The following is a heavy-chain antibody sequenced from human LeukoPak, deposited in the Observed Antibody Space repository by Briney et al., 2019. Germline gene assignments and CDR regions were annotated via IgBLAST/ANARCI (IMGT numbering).Heavy chain of an antibody. Sequence: GSSLRLSCAASGITLSSFGMHWVRQAPGKGLEWVSVLWFGGPLIYYADSVKGRFTISRDNSKNTLYLQMNSLRAEDTAVYYCARGSRRYYDSSGYSRFDYWGQGTLVTVSS. CDR2: LWFGGPLI. V-gene: IGHV3-33*08. J-gene: IGHJ4*02. D-gene: IGHD3-22*01. CDR1: GITLSSFG. CDR3: ARGSRRYYDSSGYSRFDY.